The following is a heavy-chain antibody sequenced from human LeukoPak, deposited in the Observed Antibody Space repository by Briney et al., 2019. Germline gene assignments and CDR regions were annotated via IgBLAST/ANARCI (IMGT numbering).Heavy chain of an antibody. CDR2: INTDGSTT. J-gene: IGHJ4*02. V-gene: IGHV3-74*01. D-gene: IGHD6-13*01. Sequence: PGGSLRLSCATAGFTFSSHWMHWVRQGPGKGLVWASRINTDGSTTSYADSVKGRFTISRDNAKNTPYLQMNSLRAEDTAVYYCARVIIAATGIDYWGQGTLVTVSS. CDR1: GFTFSSHW. CDR3: ARVIIAATGIDY.